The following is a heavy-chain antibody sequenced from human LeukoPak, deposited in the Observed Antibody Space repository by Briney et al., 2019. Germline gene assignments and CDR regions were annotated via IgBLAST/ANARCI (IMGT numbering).Heavy chain of an antibody. J-gene: IGHJ4*02. CDR2: ISYDGSNK. V-gene: IGHV3-30*03. D-gene: IGHD3-22*01. CDR1: GFTFSSYG. CDR3: ARDLIYYDSSGYYYGPLDY. Sequence: GGSLRLSCAASGFTFSSYGMHWVRQAPGKGLEWVAVISYDGSNKYYADSVKGRFTISRDNSKNTLYLQMNSLRAEDTAVYYCARDLIYYDSSGYYYGPLDYWGQGTLVTVSS.